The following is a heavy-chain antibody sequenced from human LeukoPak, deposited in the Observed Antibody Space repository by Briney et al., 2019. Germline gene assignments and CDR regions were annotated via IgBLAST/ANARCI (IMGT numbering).Heavy chain of an antibody. V-gene: IGHV4-39*07. J-gene: IGHJ3*02. CDR2: IYYSGST. CDR3: ARRSRRITPIGGAFDI. Sequence: PSETLSLTCTVSGGSISSSSYYWGWIRQPPGKGLEWIGSIYYSGSTYYNPSLKSRVTISVDTSKNQFSLKLSPVTAADTAVYYCARRSRRITPIGGAFDIWGQGTMVTVSS. D-gene: IGHD3-22*01. CDR1: GGSISSSSYY.